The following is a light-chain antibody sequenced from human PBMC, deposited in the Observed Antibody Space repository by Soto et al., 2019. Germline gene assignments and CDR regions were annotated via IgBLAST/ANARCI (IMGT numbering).Light chain of an antibody. CDR2: SNN. CDR1: SSNLGSNN. Sequence: QLVLTQPPSASGTPGQRVTISCSGSSSNLGSNNVNWYQQLPGAAPKLLMFSNNQRPSGVPDRFSGSKSGSSASLAISGLQSDDEADYYCASWDDSLSGVVFGGGTQLTVL. V-gene: IGLV1-44*01. J-gene: IGLJ2*01. CDR3: ASWDDSLSGVV.